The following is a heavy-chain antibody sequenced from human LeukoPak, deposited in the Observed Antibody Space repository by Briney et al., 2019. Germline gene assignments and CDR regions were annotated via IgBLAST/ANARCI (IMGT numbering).Heavy chain of an antibody. V-gene: IGHV4-59*01. J-gene: IGHJ3*02. CDR3: ARDPLSTNDFDI. Sequence: SETLSLTCTVSGGSITNSFWNWIRQSPGKGLEWIGYINYSGSTNYNPSLKSRVTISVDTSKNQFSLKLSSVTAADTAMYFCARDPLSTNDFDIWGQGTMVTVSS. CDR2: INYSGST. D-gene: IGHD1-1*01. CDR1: GGSITNSF.